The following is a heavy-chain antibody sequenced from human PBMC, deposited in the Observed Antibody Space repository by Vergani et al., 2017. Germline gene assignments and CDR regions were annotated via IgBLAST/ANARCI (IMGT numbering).Heavy chain of an antibody. CDR2: IHASGTK. J-gene: IGHJ1*01. CDR1: GASITSGSFY. CDR3: ARAYCSSTSCYLYFQH. Sequence: QVHLHEAGPGLVKPSQTLSLTCTVSGASITSGSFYWSWIRQPAGKGLEWIGRIHASGTKNYNPSLRSRVTLSVDTSKNQLSLKMISMTAADTAVYYCARAYCSSTSCYLYFQHWGQGTLVTVSS. D-gene: IGHD2-2*01. V-gene: IGHV4-61*02.